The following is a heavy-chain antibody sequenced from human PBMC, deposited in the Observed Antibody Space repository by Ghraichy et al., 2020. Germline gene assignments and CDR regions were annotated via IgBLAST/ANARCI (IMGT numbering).Heavy chain of an antibody. CDR3: AREWYYYDSSGYYYVAQRGYFDY. D-gene: IGHD3-22*01. CDR1: GFTFSSYG. CDR2: IWYDGSNK. Sequence: GGSLRLSCAASGFTFSSYGMHWVRQAPGKGLEWVAVIWYDGSNKYYADSVKGRFTISRDNSKNTLYLQMNSLRAEDTAVYYCAREWYYYDSSGYYYVAQRGYFDYWGQGTLVTVSS. J-gene: IGHJ4*02. V-gene: IGHV3-33*01.